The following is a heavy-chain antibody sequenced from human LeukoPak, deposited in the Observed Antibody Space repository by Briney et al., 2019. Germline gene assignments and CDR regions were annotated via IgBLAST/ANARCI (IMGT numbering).Heavy chain of an antibody. CDR3: AILGTVPY. J-gene: IGHJ4*02. CDR1: GGTFISYV. Sequence: SVKVTCTVSGGTFISYVIDWVRQAPGQGLEWMGGAFPFFGTANYAQKFRDRITITAEKPTTTTYMELRSLRSDDTAIYYCAILGTVPYWGQGTQITVSS. V-gene: IGHV1-69*06. CDR2: AFPFFGTA. D-gene: IGHD1-26*01.